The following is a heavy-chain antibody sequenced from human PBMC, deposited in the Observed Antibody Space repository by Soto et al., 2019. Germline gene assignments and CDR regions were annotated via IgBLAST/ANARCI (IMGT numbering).Heavy chain of an antibody. CDR3: AGGERGYTKDDVFDA. CDR2: ISVYSGPI. V-gene: IGHV3-21*01. D-gene: IGHD6-13*01. CDR1: GFTLSSYS. Sequence: EVQLMESGGGLVKPGGSLRLSCVDSGFTLSSYSMNWVRQAPGKGLEWVSSISVYSGPIFYADSLRGRFTISRDKAKNSLYLQMNNLRAGDTAMYYCAGGERGYTKDDVFDAWGLGTMVTVSS. J-gene: IGHJ3*01.